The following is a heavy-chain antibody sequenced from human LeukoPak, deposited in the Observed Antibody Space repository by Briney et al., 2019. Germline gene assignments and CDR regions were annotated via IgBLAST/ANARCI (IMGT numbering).Heavy chain of an antibody. D-gene: IGHD5-18*01. CDR1: GDSISSSNYF. Sequence: SETLSLTCTVSGDSISSSNYFWGWIRQPPGKGLEWIGSMFYYGSTYYNPSLKSGVTISVDTSKNQFSLKLSSVTAADTAVYYCARSIQLWPHSTFDYWGQGSLVTVSS. CDR3: ARSIQLWPHSTFDY. J-gene: IGHJ4*02. V-gene: IGHV4-39*07. CDR2: MFYYGST.